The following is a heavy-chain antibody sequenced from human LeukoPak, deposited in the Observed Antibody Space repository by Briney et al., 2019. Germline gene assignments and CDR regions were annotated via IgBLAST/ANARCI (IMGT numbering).Heavy chain of an antibody. CDR2: IYYSGST. J-gene: IGHJ4*02. D-gene: IGHD5-18*01. V-gene: IGHV4-39*07. Sequence: GSLRLSCAASGFTFSSYWMSWVRQAPGKGLEWIGSIYYSGSTYYNPSLKSRVAISVDTSKNQFSLNLSSVTAADTAVYFCARARGYSYAFDYWGQGTLVTVSS. CDR1: GFTFSSYW. CDR3: ARARGYSYAFDY.